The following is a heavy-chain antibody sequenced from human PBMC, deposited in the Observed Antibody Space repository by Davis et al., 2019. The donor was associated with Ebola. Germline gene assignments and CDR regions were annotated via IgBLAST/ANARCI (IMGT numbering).Heavy chain of an antibody. D-gene: IGHD2-21*02. CDR3: ARQVVVTARTNWFDP. CDR2: IYPGDSDT. J-gene: IGHJ5*02. V-gene: IGHV5-51*01. Sequence: KVSCKGSGYSFTSYWIGWVRQMPGKGLEWMGIIYPGDSDTRYSPSFQGQVTISADKSISTAYLQWISLKASDTAMYYCARQVVVTARTNWFDPWGQGTLVTVSS. CDR1: GYSFTSYW.